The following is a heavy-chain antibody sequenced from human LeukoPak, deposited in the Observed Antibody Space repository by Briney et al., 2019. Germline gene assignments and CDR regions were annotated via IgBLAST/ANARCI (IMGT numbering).Heavy chain of an antibody. CDR1: GGSISSGSFY. J-gene: IGHJ5*02. D-gene: IGHD6-19*01. V-gene: IGHV4-39*07. CDR3: ARDLAGAVAGIPGT. CDR2: IYNRGST. Sequence: PSETLSLTCTVSGGSISSGSFYWAWIRQPPGNGLEWVGSIYNRGSTYYNPSLKSRVTISIDTSKNQFSLKLSSVTAADTAVYYCARDLAGAVAGIPGTWGQGALVTVSS.